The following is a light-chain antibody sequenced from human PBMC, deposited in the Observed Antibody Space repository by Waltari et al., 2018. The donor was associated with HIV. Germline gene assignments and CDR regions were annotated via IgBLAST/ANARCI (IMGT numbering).Light chain of an antibody. CDR2: CAP. V-gene: IGLV1-40*01. CDR1: SPNGGAIYP. CDR3: QTFDITLGGFYV. J-gene: IGLJ1*01. Sequence: QSVLTQPPSVSGAPGPRVTLSCSGSSPNGGAIYPLHWFQPLPGMAPQPLLSCAPTRPSGVPDRFSASKSGTSGSLTITGLQPEDEADYYCQTFDITLGGFYVFGTGTKVTVL.